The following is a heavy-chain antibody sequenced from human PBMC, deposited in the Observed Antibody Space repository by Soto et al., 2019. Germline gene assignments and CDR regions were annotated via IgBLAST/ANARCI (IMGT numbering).Heavy chain of an antibody. Sequence: ASVKVSCKASGYTFTSYDINWVRQATGQGLEWMGWMNPNSGNTGYAQKFQGRVTMTRNTSISTAYMELSSLRSEDTAVYYCARADRSGRYFDYWGQGTLVTVSS. D-gene: IGHD3-22*01. V-gene: IGHV1-8*01. CDR1: GYTFTSYD. CDR3: ARADRSGRYFDY. J-gene: IGHJ4*02. CDR2: MNPNSGNT.